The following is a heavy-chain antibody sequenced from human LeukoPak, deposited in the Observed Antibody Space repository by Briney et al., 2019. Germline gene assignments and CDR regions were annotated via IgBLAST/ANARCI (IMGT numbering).Heavy chain of an antibody. CDR1: GFTFSNYW. CDR3: AKGRLLWFGELSTFDY. V-gene: IGHV3-30*18. Sequence: GGSLRLSCAASGFTFSNYWMSWVRQAPGKGLEWVAVISYDGSNKYYADSVKGRFTISRDNSKNTLYLQMNSLRAEDTAVYYCAKGRLLWFGELSTFDYWGQGTLVTVSS. J-gene: IGHJ4*02. D-gene: IGHD3-10*01. CDR2: ISYDGSNK.